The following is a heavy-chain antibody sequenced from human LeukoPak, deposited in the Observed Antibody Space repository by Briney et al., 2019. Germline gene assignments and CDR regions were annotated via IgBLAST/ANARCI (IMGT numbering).Heavy chain of an antibody. V-gene: IGHV3-7*01. CDR2: IKQDGGAK. CDR3: ARERVTTTSFDY. Sequence: GGSLRLSCAASGFTFSSYGMHWVRQAPGKGLEWVANIKQDGGAKNYVDSVKGRFTISRDNAKNSLYLQMNNLRVEDTAVYYCARERVTTTSFDYWGQGVLVTVSS. CDR1: GFTFSSYG. D-gene: IGHD2/OR15-2a*01. J-gene: IGHJ4*02.